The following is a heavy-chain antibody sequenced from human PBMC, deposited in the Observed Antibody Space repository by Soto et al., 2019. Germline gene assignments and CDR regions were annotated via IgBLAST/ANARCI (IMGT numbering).Heavy chain of an antibody. CDR1: GFTFSNAW. D-gene: IGHD3-10*01. CDR3: TTVYYYGSGSP. Sequence: NPGGSLRLSCAASGFTFSNAWMNWVRQAPGKGLEWVGHIKSKTDDGTTDYAAPVKGRFTISRDDSKNMVYLQMNSLKIEDTAMYYCTTVYYYGSGSPWGQGTLVTVSS. CDR2: IKSKTDDGTT. J-gene: IGHJ5*02. V-gene: IGHV3-15*07.